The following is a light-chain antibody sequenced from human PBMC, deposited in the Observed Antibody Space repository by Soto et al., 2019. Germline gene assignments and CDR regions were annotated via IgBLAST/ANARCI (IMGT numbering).Light chain of an antibody. CDR3: ASYTSSSTLV. CDR1: RSDVGGYKF. CDR2: EVN. J-gene: IGLJ2*01. V-gene: IGLV2-14*01. Sequence: QSALTQPASVSGSPGQAITITCTGTRSDVGGYKFVSWYLQHPGRAPKLILYEVNHRPSGISPRFSGSKSGNTASLTISGLQAEDEGDYYCASYTSSSTLVFGGGTKVTVL.